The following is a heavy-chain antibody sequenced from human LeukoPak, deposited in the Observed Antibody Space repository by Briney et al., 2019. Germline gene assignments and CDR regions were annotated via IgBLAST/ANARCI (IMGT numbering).Heavy chain of an antibody. J-gene: IGHJ4*02. CDR1: GGSFSGYY. V-gene: IGHV4-31*11. D-gene: IGHD3-10*01. CDR2: IYYSGST. Sequence: NPSETLSLTCAVYGGSFSGYYWSWIRQHPGKGLEWIGYIYYSGSTCYNPSLKSRVTISVDTSKNQFSLKLSSVTAADTAVYYCATDDGSSDYWGQGTLVTVSS. CDR3: ATDDGSSDY.